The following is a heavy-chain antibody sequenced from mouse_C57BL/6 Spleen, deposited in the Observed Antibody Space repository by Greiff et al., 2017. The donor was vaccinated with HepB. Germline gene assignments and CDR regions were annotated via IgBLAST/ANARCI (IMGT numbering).Heavy chain of an antibody. V-gene: IGHV8-12*01. Sequence: QVTLKESGPGILQSSQTLSLTCSFSGFSLSTSGMGVSWIRQPSGKGLEWLAHIYWDDDKRYNPSLKSRLTISKDTSRNQVFLKITSVDTADTATYYCARREGSNWYFDYWGQGTTLTVSS. D-gene: IGHD4-1*01. CDR2: IYWDDDK. CDR3: ARREGSNWYFDY. J-gene: IGHJ2*01. CDR1: GFSLSTSGMG.